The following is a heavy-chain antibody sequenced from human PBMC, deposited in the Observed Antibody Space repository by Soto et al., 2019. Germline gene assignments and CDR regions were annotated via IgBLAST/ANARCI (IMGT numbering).Heavy chain of an antibody. Sequence: QVQLQQWGAGLLKPSETLSLTCAVYVGSFSAYYWSWIRQPPGKGLEWIGEVNDGGRPNYSVSLKSRLTISLDTSKNQFSLKLSSVTAADTAVYYCARLGYYHSGGPPWGQGTLVTVSS. J-gene: IGHJ4*02. V-gene: IGHV4-34*01. D-gene: IGHD3-22*01. CDR1: VGSFSAYY. CDR2: VNDGGRP. CDR3: ARLGYYHSGGPP.